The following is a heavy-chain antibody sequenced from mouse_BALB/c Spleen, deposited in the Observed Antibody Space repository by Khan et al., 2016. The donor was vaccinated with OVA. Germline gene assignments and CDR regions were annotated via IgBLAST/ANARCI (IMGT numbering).Heavy chain of an antibody. CDR3: ARSGTTVVAYWYFDV. Sequence: EVQLQESGPDLVKPSQSLSLTCTVTGYSITSGYSWHWIRQFPGNKLEWMGYIYYSGTTNYNPSLKSRISITRETSKNPSFLQLNTVTTEDTATYYCARSGTTVVAYWYFDVWGAGTTVTVSS. D-gene: IGHD1-1*01. J-gene: IGHJ1*01. V-gene: IGHV3-1*02. CDR1: GYSITSGYS. CDR2: IYYSGTT.